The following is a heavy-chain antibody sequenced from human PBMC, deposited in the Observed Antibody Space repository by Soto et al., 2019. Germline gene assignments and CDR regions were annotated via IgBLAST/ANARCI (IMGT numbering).Heavy chain of an antibody. CDR2: IIPILGIA. Sequence: ASVKVSCKASGGTFSSYTISWVRQAPGQGLEWMGRIIPILGIANYAQKFQGRVTITADKSTSTAYMELSSLRSEDTAVYYCARGPGVDTATPENNYYYYYYMDVWGKGTTVTVSS. D-gene: IGHD5-18*01. CDR1: GGTFSSYT. V-gene: IGHV1-69*02. J-gene: IGHJ6*03. CDR3: ARGPGVDTATPENNYYYYYYMDV.